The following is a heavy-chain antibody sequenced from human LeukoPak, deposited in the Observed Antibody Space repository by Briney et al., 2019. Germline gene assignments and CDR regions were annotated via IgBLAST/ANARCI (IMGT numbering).Heavy chain of an antibody. D-gene: IGHD2-15*01. CDR2: ITTSSSYI. J-gene: IGHJ4*02. CDR1: GFSFSSYS. V-gene: IGHV3-21*01. CDR3: ARSSSRYCSGGSCYSGVLGYFDY. Sequence: GGSLRLSCAASGFSFSSYSMNWVRQAPGKGLEWVSSITTSSSYIYYADSVKGRFTISRDNAKNSLFLQMNSLRAEDTAVYYCARSSSRYCSGGSCYSGVLGYFDYWGQGTLVTVSS.